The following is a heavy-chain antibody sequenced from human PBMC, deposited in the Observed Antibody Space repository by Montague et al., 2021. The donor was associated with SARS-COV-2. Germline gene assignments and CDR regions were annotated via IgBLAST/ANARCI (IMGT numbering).Heavy chain of an antibody. D-gene: IGHD3-3*01. CDR2: ISCSGGST. CDR1: GFTFSSYA. Sequence: SLRLSCAASGFTFSSYAMSWVRQAPGKGLEWVSAISCSGGSTYYXDSXKGRFTISRDNSKNTLYLQMNSLRAEDTAVYYCAKDPYYDFWSGYYFDYWGQGSLVTVSS. V-gene: IGHV3-23*01. J-gene: IGHJ4*02. CDR3: AKDPYYDFWSGYYFDY.